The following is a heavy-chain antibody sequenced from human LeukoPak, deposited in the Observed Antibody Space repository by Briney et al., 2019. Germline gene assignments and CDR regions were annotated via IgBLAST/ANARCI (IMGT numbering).Heavy chain of an antibody. J-gene: IGHJ1*01. V-gene: IGHV3-23*01. CDR1: GFTFRSYS. CDR3: AKDEEQWLVRDFQH. D-gene: IGHD6-19*01. CDR2: ISGSAGST. Sequence: GGSLILSCAASGFTFRSYSMSWVRQAPGKGLEWVSGISGSAGSTYYADSVKGRFTISRDNSKNTLYLQMNSLRAEDAAVYYCAKDEEQWLVRDFQHWGQGTLVTVSS.